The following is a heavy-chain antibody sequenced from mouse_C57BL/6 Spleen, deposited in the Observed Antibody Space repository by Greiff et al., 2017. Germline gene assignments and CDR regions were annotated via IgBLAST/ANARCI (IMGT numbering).Heavy chain of an antibody. V-gene: IGHV1-69*01. CDR1: GYTFTSYW. Sequence: VQLQQPGAELVMPGASVKLSCKASGYTFTSYWMHWVKQRPGQGLEWIGEIDPSDSYTNYNQKFKGKSTLTVDKSSSTAYMQLSSLTSEDSAVYYCARSGYYGYFDVWGTGTTVTVSS. CDR2: IDPSDSYT. D-gene: IGHD3-1*01. CDR3: ARSGYYGYFDV. J-gene: IGHJ1*03.